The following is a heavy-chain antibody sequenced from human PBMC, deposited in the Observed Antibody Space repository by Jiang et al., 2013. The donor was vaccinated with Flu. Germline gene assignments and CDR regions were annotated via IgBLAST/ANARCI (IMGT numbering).Heavy chain of an antibody. Sequence: CGAEVKKPGASVKVSCKASGYTFTSYAMHWVRQAPGQRLEWMGWINAGNGNTKYSQKFQGRVTITRDTSASTAYMKLSSLRSEDTAVYYCARDFSGPQIAVAGFDYWGQGTLVTVSS. D-gene: IGHD6-19*01. CDR2: INAGNGNT. CDR3: ARDFSGPQIAVAGFDY. V-gene: IGHV1-3*01. J-gene: IGHJ4*02. CDR1: GYTFTSYA.